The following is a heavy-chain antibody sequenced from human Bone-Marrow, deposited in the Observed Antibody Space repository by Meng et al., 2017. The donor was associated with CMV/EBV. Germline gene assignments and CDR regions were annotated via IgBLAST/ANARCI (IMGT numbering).Heavy chain of an antibody. J-gene: IGHJ6*02. CDR2: INPNSGGT. V-gene: IGHV1-2*02. Sequence: ASVKVSCKASGYTFTGYYMHWVRQAPGQGLEWMGWINPNSGGTNYAQKFQGRVTMTRDTSISTAYMELSRLRSDDTAVYYCARSYDFWSGYYQINYYYGMDVWGQGTTVTVYS. CDR3: ARSYDFWSGYYQINYYYGMDV. CDR1: GYTFTGYY. D-gene: IGHD3-3*01.